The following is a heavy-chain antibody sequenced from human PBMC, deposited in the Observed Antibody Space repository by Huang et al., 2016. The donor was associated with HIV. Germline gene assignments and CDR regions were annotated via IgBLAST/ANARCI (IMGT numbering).Heavy chain of an antibody. CDR1: GYTFTEDA. CDR2: INTHTGKP. D-gene: IGHD2-21*02. Sequence: QVQLEQSGSELKKPGASVRISCRASGYTFTEDAMNWVRQAPGQGLEWLGWINTHTGKPTYAHGFKGRFVFSWDTSVSTAYLQISSLQTDDTAIYYCARGSVVTSINWFDPWGQGTLVTVSS. CDR3: ARGSVVTSINWFDP. V-gene: IGHV7-4-1*02. J-gene: IGHJ5*02.